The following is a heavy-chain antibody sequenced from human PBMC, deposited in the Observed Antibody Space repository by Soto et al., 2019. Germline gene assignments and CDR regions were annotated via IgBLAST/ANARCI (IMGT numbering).Heavy chain of an antibody. V-gene: IGHV1-18*01. Sequence: ASVKVSCKASGYTFTSYGISWVRQAPGQGLEWMGWISAYNGNTNYAQKLQGRVTMTTDTSTSTAYMELRSLRSDDTAVYYCARTYSSYSAVEYFQHWGQGTLVTVSS. CDR1: GYTFTSYG. D-gene: IGHD5-12*01. CDR3: ARTYSSYSAVEYFQH. CDR2: ISAYNGNT. J-gene: IGHJ1*01.